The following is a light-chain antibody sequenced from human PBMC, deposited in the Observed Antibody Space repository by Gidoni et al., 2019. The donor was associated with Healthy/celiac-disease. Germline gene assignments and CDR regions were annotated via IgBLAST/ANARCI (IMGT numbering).Light chain of an antibody. Sequence: EIVMTQSPATLSVSPGERATLSCRASQSVSSNLAWYQQKPGQAPRLLIYGASTRATGIPARCSGSGSGTEFTLTISSLQSEDFAGYYGQQYNNWPYTVXQXTKLEIK. CDR2: GAS. CDR1: QSVSSN. J-gene: IGKJ2*01. CDR3: QQYNNWPYT. V-gene: IGKV3-15*01.